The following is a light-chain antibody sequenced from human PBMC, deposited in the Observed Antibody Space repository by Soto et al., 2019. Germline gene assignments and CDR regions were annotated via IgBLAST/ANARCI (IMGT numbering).Light chain of an antibody. CDR2: EVS. J-gene: IGLJ1*01. CDR1: SSDVGGYNY. CDR3: NPYTSKSTGV. Sequence: QSALTQPASVSGSPGQSITISCTGTSSDVGGYNYVSWYQQHPGKAPKLRIYEVSNRPSGGSNSFSGSKSGNRASLTISGVQAEDGAGYYRNPYTSKSTGVFGTGTKLTVL. V-gene: IGLV2-14*01.